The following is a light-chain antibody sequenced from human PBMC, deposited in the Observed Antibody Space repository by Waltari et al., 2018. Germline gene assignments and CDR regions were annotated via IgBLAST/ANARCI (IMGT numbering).Light chain of an antibody. V-gene: IGKV3-11*01. Sequence: EVVLTQSPATLSLSPGERATLSCRASQSVDRYLAWYQQTPGQAPRLLIYDTFFRATGIPARFRGSGSGTDFTLTISSLEPEDFAVYYYQQRLNWPPVTFGQGTRLEIK. CDR2: DTF. CDR1: QSVDRY. J-gene: IGKJ5*01. CDR3: QQRLNWPPVT.